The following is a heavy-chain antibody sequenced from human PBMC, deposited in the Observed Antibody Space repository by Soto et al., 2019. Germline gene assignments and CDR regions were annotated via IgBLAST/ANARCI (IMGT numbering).Heavy chain of an antibody. D-gene: IGHD6-6*01. CDR1: GFTFSSYA. CDR2: ISGSGGST. V-gene: IGHV3-23*01. Sequence: GGSLRLSCAASGFTFSSYAMSWVRQAPGKGLEWVSAISGSGGSTYYADSVKGRFTISRDNSKKTLYLQMNSLRAEDTAVYYCAKDIAARPGAFDIWGQGTMVTVSS. CDR3: AKDIAARPGAFDI. J-gene: IGHJ3*02.